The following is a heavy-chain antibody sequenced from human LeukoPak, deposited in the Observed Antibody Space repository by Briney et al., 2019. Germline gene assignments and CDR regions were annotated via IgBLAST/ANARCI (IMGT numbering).Heavy chain of an antibody. D-gene: IGHD1-1*01. V-gene: IGHV4-59*01. Sequence: SETLSLTCTVSGGSITNYYWNWLRPPPGKGLEWIGYIYYTGGTDHNPPLKSRLTISVDTSKNQFSLRLTSVIAADTAVYYCARGSLEHSSILEKWGQGTLVTVSA. J-gene: IGHJ4*02. CDR2: IYYTGGT. CDR1: GGSITNYY. CDR3: ARGSLEHSSILEK.